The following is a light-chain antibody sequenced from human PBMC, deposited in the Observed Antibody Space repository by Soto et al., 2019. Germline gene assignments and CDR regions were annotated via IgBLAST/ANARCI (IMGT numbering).Light chain of an antibody. CDR3: QQYHNWPPQYT. CDR1: QTVASN. CDR2: GAS. V-gene: IGKV3-15*01. Sequence: EIVMTQSPASLSVSPGEGATLSCRASQTVASNLAWYQQKPGQAPRLLIHGASTRATGVPARFSGSGSGTDFTLTISSLLSEDFAVYFCQQYHNWPPQYTFGQGTKLQIK. J-gene: IGKJ2*01.